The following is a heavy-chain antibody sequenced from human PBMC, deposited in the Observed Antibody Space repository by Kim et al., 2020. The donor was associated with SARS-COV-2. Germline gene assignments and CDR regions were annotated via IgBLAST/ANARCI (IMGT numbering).Heavy chain of an antibody. CDR2: ISGSGGST. D-gene: IGHD7-27*01. V-gene: IGHV3-23*01. CDR1: GFTFSSYA. J-gene: IGHJ6*02. CDR3: AKDTELGYYYYGMDV. Sequence: GGSLRLSCAASGFTFSSYAMSWVRQAPGKGLEWVSAISGSGGSTYYADSVKGRFTISRDNSKNTLYLQMNSLRAEDTAVYYCAKDTELGYYYYGMDVWGQGTTVTVSS.